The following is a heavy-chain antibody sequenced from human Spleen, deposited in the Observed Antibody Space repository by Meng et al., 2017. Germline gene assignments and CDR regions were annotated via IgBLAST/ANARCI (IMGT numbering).Heavy chain of an antibody. CDR1: GFNLRNYG. J-gene: IGHJ4*02. V-gene: IGHV3-30*19. CDR3: ATAPGIAVAGHA. CDR2: ISYDGSNK. D-gene: IGHD6-19*01. Sequence: VQLVASGGGVVQPGRSLRLSCATSGFNLRNYGMHWVRQAPGKGLEWVAIISYDGSNKYYADSVKGRFTISSDNSKNTLYLQMDSLRNEDTAVYYCATAPGIAVAGHAWGQGTLVTVSS.